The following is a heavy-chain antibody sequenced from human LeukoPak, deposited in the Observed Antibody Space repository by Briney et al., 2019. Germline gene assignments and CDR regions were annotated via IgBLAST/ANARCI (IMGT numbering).Heavy chain of an antibody. CDR1: GGSISSYY. CDR2: NYNSGST. CDR3: ARGNPIVNSYGLSFDY. D-gene: IGHD5-18*01. J-gene: IGHJ4*02. Sequence: SETLSLTCTVSGGSISSYYWSWIRQPPGKGLEWIGYNYNSGSTYYNPSLKSRVTISVDTSRNQFSLNLRSVTAADTAVYYCARGNPIVNSYGLSFDYWGQGSLVTVSS. V-gene: IGHV4-59*01.